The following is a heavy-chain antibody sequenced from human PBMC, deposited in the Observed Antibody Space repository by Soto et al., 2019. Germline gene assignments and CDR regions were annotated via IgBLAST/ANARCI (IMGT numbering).Heavy chain of an antibody. CDR1: GYTFTNHH. CDR2: INPRGGGT. V-gene: IGHV1-46*01. J-gene: IGHJ4*02. CDR3: CILDYGQAY. Sequence: QVQLAQSGAEVKKPGASVKVSCKASGYTFTNHHMHWVRQVPGEGLEWMGMINPRGGGTNYPQKFQGRVTMTRDTSTSTAYMALSTLTYDDTSLYYCCILDYGQAYWGQGTLFTVSS. D-gene: IGHD4-17*01.